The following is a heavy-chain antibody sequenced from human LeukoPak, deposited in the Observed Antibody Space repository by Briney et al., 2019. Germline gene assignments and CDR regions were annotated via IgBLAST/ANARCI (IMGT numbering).Heavy chain of an antibody. CDR1: GFTFSNYA. CDR3: AKWGDYDILTGYYDPDY. V-gene: IGHV3-23*01. Sequence: GGSLRLSCAASGFTFSNYAMYWVRQAPGKGLEWVSAVSGRDDSTYYADSVKGRFTISRDTSKNTLYLQMNSLRAEDTAVYYCAKWGDYDILTGYYDPDYWGQGTLITVSS. CDR2: VSGRDDST. D-gene: IGHD3-9*01. J-gene: IGHJ4*02.